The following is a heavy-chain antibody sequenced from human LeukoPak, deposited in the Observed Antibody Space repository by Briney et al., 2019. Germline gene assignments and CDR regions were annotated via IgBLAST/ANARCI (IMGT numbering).Heavy chain of an antibody. V-gene: IGHV4-30-4*01. CDR2: IYYSGST. Sequence: SQTLSLTCTVSGGSISSGDYYWSWIRQPPGKGLEWIGYIYYSGSTYYNPSLKSRVTISVDTSKNQFSLKLSSVTAADTAVYYCARGGYYAPSKPYNWFDPWGQGTLVTVSS. CDR3: ARGGYYAPSKPYNWFDP. J-gene: IGHJ5*02. D-gene: IGHD3-3*01. CDR1: GGSISSGDYY.